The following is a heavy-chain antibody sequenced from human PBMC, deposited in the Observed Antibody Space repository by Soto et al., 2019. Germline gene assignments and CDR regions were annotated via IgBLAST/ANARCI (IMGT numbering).Heavy chain of an antibody. CDR2: ISGSGGST. V-gene: IGHV3-23*01. J-gene: IGHJ4*02. D-gene: IGHD2-2*01. CDR1: GFTFSSYA. CDR3: AKDRGCSSTSCYSQYFDY. Sequence: GGSLRLSCAASGFTFSSYAMSWVRQAPGKGLEWVSAISGSGGSTYYADSVKGRFTISRDNSKNTLYLQMNSLRAEDTAVYYCAKDRGCSSTSCYSQYFDYWGQGTLVTVSS.